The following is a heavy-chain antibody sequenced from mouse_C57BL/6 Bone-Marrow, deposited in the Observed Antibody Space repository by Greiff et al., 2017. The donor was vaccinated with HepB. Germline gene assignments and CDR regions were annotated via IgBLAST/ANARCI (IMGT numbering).Heavy chain of an antibody. CDR3: TEVVTGFAY. Sequence: EVQVVESGGGLVQPGGSMKLSCVASGFTFSNYWMNWVRQSPEKGLEWVAQIRLKSDNYATHYAESVKGRFTISRDDSKSSVYLQMNNLRAEDTGIYYCTEVVTGFAYWGQGTLVTVSA. CDR2: IRLKSDNYAT. V-gene: IGHV6-3*01. J-gene: IGHJ3*01. CDR1: GFTFSNYW. D-gene: IGHD2-2*01.